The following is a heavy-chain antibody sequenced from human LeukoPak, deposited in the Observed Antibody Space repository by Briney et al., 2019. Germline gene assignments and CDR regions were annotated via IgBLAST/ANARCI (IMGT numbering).Heavy chain of an antibody. J-gene: IGHJ4*02. CDR2: ISSSGSTI. D-gene: IGHD3-16*01. V-gene: IGHV3-48*03. CDR3: VRGGELVGSYFDY. Sequence: GGSLRLSCAASGFTFSSYEMNWVRQAPGKGLEWVSYISSSGSTIYYADSVKGRFTISRDNAKNSLYLQMNSLRAEDTALYYCVRGGELVGSYFDYWGPGTLVTVSS. CDR1: GFTFSSYE.